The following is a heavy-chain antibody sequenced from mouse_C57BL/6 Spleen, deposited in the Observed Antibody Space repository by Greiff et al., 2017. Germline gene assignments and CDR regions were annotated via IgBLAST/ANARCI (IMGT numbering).Heavy chain of an antibody. V-gene: IGHV1-64*01. J-gene: IGHJ4*01. CDR1: GYTFTSYW. CDR3: ARPWGVGDAMDY. CDR2: IHPNSGST. Sequence: VQLQQPGAELVKPGASVKLSCKASGYTFTSYWMHWVKQRPGQGLEWIGMIHPNSGSTNYNEKFKSKATLTVDKSSSTAYMQLSSLTSEDSAVYYCARPWGVGDAMDYWGQGTSVTVYS. D-gene: IGHD1-1*01.